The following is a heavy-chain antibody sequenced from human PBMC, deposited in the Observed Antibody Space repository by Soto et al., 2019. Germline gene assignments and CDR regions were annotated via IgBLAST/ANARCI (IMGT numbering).Heavy chain of an antibody. V-gene: IGHV4-31*03. Sequence: LTCTVSGGTISLAGYYWSWLRQHPGKGLELIGYIYYSGNTYYNPSLKSRVTISVDTSKNQFPLKLSSVTAADTAVYYCARARNYYDSSGYPDAFDSWGQATMLTASS. CDR2: IYYSGNT. CDR1: GGTISLAGYY. CDR3: ARARNYYDSSGYPDAFDS. J-gene: IGHJ3*02. D-gene: IGHD3-22*01.